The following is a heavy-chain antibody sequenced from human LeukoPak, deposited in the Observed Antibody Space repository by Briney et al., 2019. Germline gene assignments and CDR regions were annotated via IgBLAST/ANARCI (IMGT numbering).Heavy chain of an antibody. Sequence: ASVKVSCKASGYTFTGYDMHWVRQAPGQRLEWVGWINPNSGGTNYAQKFQGRVTMTRDTSISTAYMELSRLRSDDTAVYYCAREEYYDSSGYGDFDYWGQGTLVTVSS. V-gene: IGHV1-2*02. CDR1: GYTFTGYD. CDR3: AREEYYDSSGYGDFDY. J-gene: IGHJ4*02. D-gene: IGHD3-22*01. CDR2: INPNSGGT.